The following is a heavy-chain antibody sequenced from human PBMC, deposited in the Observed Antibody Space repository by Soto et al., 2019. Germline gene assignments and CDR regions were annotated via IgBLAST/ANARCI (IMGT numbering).Heavy chain of an antibody. Sequence: WWSLRLSCVVSVLTCSSYAMRWFRQASGTWLEWVSAVSGSGGSTYYADSVKVGFTISRDNSKNTLSLQMNSLRAEDTAVYYCAKILDNGELAFDYWRQGTLVTVSS. CDR1: VLTCSSYA. V-gene: IGHV3-23*01. CDR3: AKILDNGELAFDY. CDR2: VSGSGGST. J-gene: IGHJ4*02. D-gene: IGHD4-17*01.